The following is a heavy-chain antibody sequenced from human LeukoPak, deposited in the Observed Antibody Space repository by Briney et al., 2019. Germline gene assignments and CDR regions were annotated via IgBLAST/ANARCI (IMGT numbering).Heavy chain of an antibody. J-gene: IGHJ5*02. CDR2: ISGSGGST. D-gene: IGHD4-17*01. CDR1: GFTFSSYA. V-gene: IGHV3-23*01. CDR3: AKETTVTPQRNWFDP. Sequence: GGSLRLSCAASGFTFSSYAMSWVRQAPGKGREWVSAISGSGGSTYYADSVKGRFTISRDNAKNTLYLQMNSLRAEDTAVYYCAKETTVTPQRNWFDPWGQGTLVTVSS.